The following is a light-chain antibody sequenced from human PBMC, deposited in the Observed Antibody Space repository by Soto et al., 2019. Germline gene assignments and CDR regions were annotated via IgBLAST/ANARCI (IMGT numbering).Light chain of an antibody. CDR3: QQSLSSPQIT. Sequence: DIRMTQPPSSLSASVGDRVTITCRASQSISDYLHWYQQKPGKAPKLLIYAASSLQSGVPSRFSGSGSGTDFTLTISSLQPEDFATYYCQQSLSSPQITFGQGTRLEI. CDR1: QSISDY. V-gene: IGKV1-39*01. CDR2: AAS. J-gene: IGKJ5*01.